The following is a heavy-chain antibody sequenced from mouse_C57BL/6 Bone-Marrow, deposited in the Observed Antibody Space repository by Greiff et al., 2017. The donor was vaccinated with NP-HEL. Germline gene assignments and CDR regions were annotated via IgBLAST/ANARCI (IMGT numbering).Heavy chain of an antibody. J-gene: IGHJ1*03. D-gene: IGHD1-1*01. Sequence: EVQVVESGGGLVQPGESLKLSCESNEYEFPSHDMSWVRKTPGKRLELVAAINSDGGSTYYPDTMERRFIFSRANTKKTLYLQMSSLRSEDTALYYCARRGGSSNWYFDVWGTGTTVTVSS. CDR3: ARRGGSSNWYFDV. CDR1: EYEFPSHD. V-gene: IGHV5-2*01. CDR2: INSDGGST.